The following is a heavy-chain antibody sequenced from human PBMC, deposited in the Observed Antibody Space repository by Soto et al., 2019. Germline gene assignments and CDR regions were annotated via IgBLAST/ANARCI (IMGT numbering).Heavy chain of an antibody. J-gene: IGHJ6*02. V-gene: IGHV4-34*01. CDR1: GGSFSGYY. CDR2: INHSGST. CDR3: AGELGVGGMDV. D-gene: IGHD3-3*01. Sequence: TLSLTCAVYGGSFSGYYWSWIRQPPGKGLEWIGEINHSGSTNYNPSLKSRVTISVDTSKNQFSLKLSSVTAADTAVYYCAGELGVGGMDVWGQGTTVTVSS.